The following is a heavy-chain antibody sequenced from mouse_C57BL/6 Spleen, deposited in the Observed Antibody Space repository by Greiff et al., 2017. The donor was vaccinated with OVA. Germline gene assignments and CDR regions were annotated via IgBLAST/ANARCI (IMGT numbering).Heavy chain of an antibody. J-gene: IGHJ2*01. CDR1: GYTFTSYW. V-gene: IGHV1-5*01. CDR2: IYPGNSDT. D-gene: IGHD2-2*01. CDR3: TKRVYYGYDGGFDY. Sequence: EVQLQQSGTVLARPGASVKMSCKTSGYTFTSYWMHWVKQRPGQGLEWIGAIYPGNSDTSYNQKFKGKAKLTAVTSASTAYMELSSLTNEDSAVYYCTKRVYYGYDGGFDYWGQGTTLTVSS.